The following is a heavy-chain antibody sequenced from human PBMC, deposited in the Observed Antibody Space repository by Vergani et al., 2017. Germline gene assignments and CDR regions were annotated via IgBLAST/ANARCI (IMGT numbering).Heavy chain of an antibody. CDR3: ARGIAVAGTQFDY. Sequence: QLQLQESGPGLVKPSETLSLTCTVSGGSISSSSYYWGWIRQPPGKGLEWIGSIYYSGSTYYNPSLKSRVTISVDTSKNQFSLKLSSVTAADTAVYYCARGIAVAGTQFDYWGQGTLVTVSS. CDR1: GGSISSSSYY. V-gene: IGHV4-39*01. CDR2: IYYSGST. J-gene: IGHJ4*02. D-gene: IGHD6-19*01.